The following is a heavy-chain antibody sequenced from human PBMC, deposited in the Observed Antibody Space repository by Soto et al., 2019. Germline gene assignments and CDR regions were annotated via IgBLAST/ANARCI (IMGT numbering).Heavy chain of an antibody. J-gene: IGHJ4*02. V-gene: IGHV4-39*01. CDR2: VYYTGTT. D-gene: IGHD2-2*01. CDR3: ARNWNLALVPAASFDS. Sequence: KTSETLSLTCTVSNFSVLTSIYYWAWIRQPPGKGLEWVGTVYYTGTTYYNPSLQSRVTISIDTSKNQFSLNLNSVAAADTAVYYCARNWNLALVPAASFDSWGQGTLVTVSS. CDR1: NFSVLTSIYY.